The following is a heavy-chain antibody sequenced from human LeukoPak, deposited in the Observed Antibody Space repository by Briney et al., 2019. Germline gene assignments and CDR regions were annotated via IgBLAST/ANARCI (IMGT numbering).Heavy chain of an antibody. CDR1: GFTFSSSG. V-gene: IGHV3-30*18. D-gene: IGHD3-22*01. J-gene: IGHJ4*02. CDR3: AKSFHSSGFYHVDY. CDR2: ISDDGSNK. Sequence: GGSLRLSCAASGFTFSSSGMHWVRQAPGKGLEWVAVISDDGSNKYYTDSVKGRFTISRDNSKNTLYLQMNSLRADDTAVFYCAKSFHSSGFYHVDYWGQGTLVTVSS.